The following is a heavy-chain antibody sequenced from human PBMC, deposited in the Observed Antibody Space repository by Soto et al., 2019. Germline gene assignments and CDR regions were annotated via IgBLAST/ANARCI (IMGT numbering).Heavy chain of an antibody. CDR3: ARPYCDRTSCYTDWFDP. J-gene: IGHJ5*02. CDR1: GYSFSTYD. V-gene: IGHV1-8*01. CDR2: VNPKSGNT. D-gene: IGHD2-2*02. Sequence: QVQLVQSGAEVKKPGASVKVSCNASGYSFSTYDSNWVRQAAGQGLEWMGWVNPKSGNTDYAQRFRGRVTITSNTSLSTAYMELSALTPEDTAVYYCARPYCDRTSCYTDWFDPWGQGTLVTVSS.